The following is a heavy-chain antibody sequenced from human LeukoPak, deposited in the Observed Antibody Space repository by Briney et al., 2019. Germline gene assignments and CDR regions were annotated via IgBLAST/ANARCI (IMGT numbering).Heavy chain of an antibody. V-gene: IGHV3-53*01. CDR3: ARRAGAYSHPYDY. CDR1: GFTVSSNS. J-gene: IGHJ4*02. CDR2: IYSDNT. Sequence: GGSLRLSCTVSGFTVSSNSMSWVRQAPGKGLEWVSFIYSDNTHYSDSVKGRFTISRDNSKNTLYLQMNSLRAEDTAAYYCARRAGAYSHPYDYWGQGTLVTISS. D-gene: IGHD4/OR15-4a*01.